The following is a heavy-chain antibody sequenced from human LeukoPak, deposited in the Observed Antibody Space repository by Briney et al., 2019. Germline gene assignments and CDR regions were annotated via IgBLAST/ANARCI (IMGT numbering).Heavy chain of an antibody. V-gene: IGHV3-33*01. CDR2: IWYDGSNK. CDR1: GFTFSSYG. D-gene: IGHD6-19*01. J-gene: IGHJ4*02. CDR3: AGSIAVAGTIDY. Sequence: GGSLRLSCAASGFTFSSYGMHWVRQAPGKGLEWVAVIWYDGSNKYYADSVKGRFTISRDNSKNTLYLQMNSLRAEDAAVYYCAGSIAVAGTIDYWGQGTLVTVSS.